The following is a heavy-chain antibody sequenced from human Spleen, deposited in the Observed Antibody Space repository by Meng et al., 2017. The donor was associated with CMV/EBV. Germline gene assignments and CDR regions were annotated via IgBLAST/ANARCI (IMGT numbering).Heavy chain of an antibody. D-gene: IGHD3-10*01. J-gene: IGHJ3*02. CDR2: IKEDGSEE. CDR1: GFTFSNYW. V-gene: IGHV3-7*01. CDR3: ARAVGDFDI. Sequence: GESLKISCTASGFTFSNYWMTWVRQAPGKGLEWVANIKEDGSEEYYVDSVKGRFTISRDNANNFLYLHMNSLSAEDTAVYYCARAVGDFDIWGQGTMVTVSS.